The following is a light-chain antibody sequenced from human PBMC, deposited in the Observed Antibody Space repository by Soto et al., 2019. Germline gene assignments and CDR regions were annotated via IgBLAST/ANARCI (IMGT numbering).Light chain of an antibody. CDR3: QQYSHLIT. V-gene: IGKV1-33*01. J-gene: IGKJ5*01. CDR1: QGISTY. CDR2: AAS. Sequence: DIQMTQSPSSLSASVGDRVTITCRASQGISTYLNWYQQKPGKAPKLLIYAASSLQSGVPSRFSGSGSGTDFTFTISSLQPEDIATYYCQQYSHLITFGQGTRLEIK.